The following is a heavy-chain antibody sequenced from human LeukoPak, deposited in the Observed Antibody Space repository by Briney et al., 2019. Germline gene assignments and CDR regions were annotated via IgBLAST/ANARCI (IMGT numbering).Heavy chain of an antibody. CDR3: ARDGSGWYEDFDY. V-gene: IGHV1-2*06. CDR2: INPNSGGT. CDR1: GYTFTGYY. Sequence: ASVKVSCKASGYTFTGYYMHWVRQAPGQGLEWMGRINPNSGGTNYAQKFQGRVTMTRDTSISTAYMELSRLRSDDTAVYYCARDGSGWYEDFDYWGQGTPVTVSS. J-gene: IGHJ4*02. D-gene: IGHD6-19*01.